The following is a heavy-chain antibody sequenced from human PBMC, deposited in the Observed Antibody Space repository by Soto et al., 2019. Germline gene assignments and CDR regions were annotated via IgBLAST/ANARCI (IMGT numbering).Heavy chain of an antibody. CDR1: GYTFTSYA. CDR3: ARVKGIQLWQFDY. D-gene: IGHD5-18*01. Sequence: ASVKVSCKASGYTFTSYAMHWVRQAPGQRLEWMGWINAGNGNTKYSQKFQGRVTITRDTSASTAYMELSSLRSEDTAVYYCARVKGIQLWQFDYWGQGTLVTVSS. CDR2: INAGNGNT. V-gene: IGHV1-3*01. J-gene: IGHJ4*02.